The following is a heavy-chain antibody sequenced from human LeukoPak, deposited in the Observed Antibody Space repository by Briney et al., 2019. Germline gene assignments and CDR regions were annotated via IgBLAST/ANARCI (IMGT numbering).Heavy chain of an antibody. J-gene: IGHJ4*02. Sequence: QPGGSLRLSCAASGFTVSSNFMSWVRQAPGKGLEWVSVIYSGGSTYYADSVKGRFTISRDNSKNTLYLQMISLRAEDTAVYFCAKDSSYSANSPFDSWGQGTLVTVSS. CDR2: IYSGGST. V-gene: IGHV3-66*01. CDR1: GFTVSSNF. D-gene: IGHD4/OR15-4a*01. CDR3: AKDSSYSANSPFDS.